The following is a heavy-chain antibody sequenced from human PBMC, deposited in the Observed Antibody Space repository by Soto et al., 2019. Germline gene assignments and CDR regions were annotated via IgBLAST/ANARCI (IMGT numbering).Heavy chain of an antibody. CDR1: GGSINSAGYS. V-gene: IGHV4-30-2*01. CDR3: ARVHEEFDY. CDR2: FYLTGNT. J-gene: IGHJ4*02. Sequence: NPSETLSLTCSVSGGSINSAGYSWSWIRQPPGKGLEWIGYFYLTGNTYYNVSLKSRVTISVDTSKNQFSLKLTSVTAADTAVYYCARVHEEFDYWGQGTLVTVSS.